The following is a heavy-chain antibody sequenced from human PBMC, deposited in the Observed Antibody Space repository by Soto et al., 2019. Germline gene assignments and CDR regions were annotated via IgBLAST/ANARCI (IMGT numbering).Heavy chain of an antibody. CDR2: ISSTSSYI. D-gene: IGHD3-16*01. CDR1: GFTFSNYA. Sequence: RLVESGGGLVKPGGSLRLSCAASGFTFSNYAMNWVRQAPGKGLEWVSSISSTSSYIYYTDSVKGRFTISRDSAKNSLYLQMNSRRVEDTAVYYCARALGIPGGEDYWGQGTLVTVSS. J-gene: IGHJ4*02. V-gene: IGHV3-21*01. CDR3: ARALGIPGGEDY.